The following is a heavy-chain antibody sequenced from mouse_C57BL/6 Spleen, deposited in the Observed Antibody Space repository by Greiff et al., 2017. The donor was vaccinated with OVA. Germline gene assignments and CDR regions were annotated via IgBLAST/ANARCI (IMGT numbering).Heavy chain of an antibody. D-gene: IGHD2-1*01. CDR1: GYAFTNYL. Sequence: VQRVESGAELVRPGTSVKVSCKASGYAFTNYLIEWVKQRPGQGLEWIGVINPGSGGTNYNEKFKGKATLTADKSSSTAYMQLSSLTSEDSAVYFCARVGIYYGNYYAMDYWGQGTSVTVSS. V-gene: IGHV1-54*01. CDR2: INPGSGGT. CDR3: ARVGIYYGNYYAMDY. J-gene: IGHJ4*01.